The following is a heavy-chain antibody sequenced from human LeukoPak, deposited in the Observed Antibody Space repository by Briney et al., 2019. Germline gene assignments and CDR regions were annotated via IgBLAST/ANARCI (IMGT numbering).Heavy chain of an antibody. J-gene: IGHJ4*02. CDR3: AGIVASAGAPVDY. Sequence: PSETLSLTCAVYGGSLSGYYWRWIRQPPGKGLEWIGEVSHSGSSNYNPSLKSRVTISVDTSKNQVSLKLSSVTAADTAVYYCAGIVASAGAPVDYWGQGILVIVSS. D-gene: IGHD6-13*01. CDR2: VSHSGSS. CDR1: GGSLSGYY. V-gene: IGHV4-34*01.